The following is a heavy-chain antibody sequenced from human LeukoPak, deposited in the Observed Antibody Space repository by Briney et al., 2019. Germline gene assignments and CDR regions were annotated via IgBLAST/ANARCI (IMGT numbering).Heavy chain of an antibody. Sequence: GGSLRLSCAASGFTFSSYAMSWVRQAPGRGLEWVSAISGSGDSTYYADSVKGRFTISRDNSKNTLYLQMNSLRAEDTALYYCAKAGQWELPIDYWGQGTLVTVSS. V-gene: IGHV3-23*01. CDR1: GFTFSSYA. D-gene: IGHD1-26*01. CDR2: ISGSGDST. J-gene: IGHJ4*02. CDR3: AKAGQWELPIDY.